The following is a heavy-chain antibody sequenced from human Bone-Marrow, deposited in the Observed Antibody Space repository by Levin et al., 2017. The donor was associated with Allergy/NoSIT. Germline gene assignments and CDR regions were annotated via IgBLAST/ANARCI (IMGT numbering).Heavy chain of an antibody. J-gene: IGHJ5*02. CDR3: ARLDCTNGVCYTGWFDP. Sequence: GGSLRLSCAASGFTFDDYGMSWVRQAPGKGLEWVSGINWNGGSTGYADSVKGRFTISRDNAKNSLYLQMNSLRAEDTALYHCARLDCTNGVCYTGWFDPWGQGTLVTVSS. CDR2: INWNGGST. V-gene: IGHV3-20*01. CDR1: GFTFDDYG. D-gene: IGHD2-8*01.